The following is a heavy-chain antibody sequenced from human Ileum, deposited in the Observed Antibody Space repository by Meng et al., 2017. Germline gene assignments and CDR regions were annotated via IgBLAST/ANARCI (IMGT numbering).Heavy chain of an antibody. D-gene: IGHD6-19*01. Sequence: ASVKVSCKASGYNFISATIHWVRQAPGQRLEWIGWINPGKGNTKYSQNFQGRVIMTRDTSASTAYMELDSLTSEDTAVYYCARTQWLVLFHFDSWGQGTQVTCAS. J-gene: IGHJ4*01. CDR1: GYNFISAT. CDR2: INPGKGNT. CDR3: ARTQWLVLFHFDS. V-gene: IGHV1-3*01.